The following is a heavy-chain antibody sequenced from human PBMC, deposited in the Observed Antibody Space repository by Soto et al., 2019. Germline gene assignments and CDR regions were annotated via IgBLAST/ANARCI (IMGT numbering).Heavy chain of an antibody. D-gene: IGHD3-22*01. J-gene: IGHJ4*02. CDR3: AKSPGMYYYDSSGYYHYDY. V-gene: IGHV3-23*01. CDR2: ISGSGVST. Sequence: GGSLRLSCAASGFTFSSYAMSLVRQAPGKGLEWVSAISGSGVSTYYADSVKGRFTISRDNSKNTLYLQMNSLRAEDTAVYYCAKSPGMYYYDSSGYYHYDYWGQGTLVTVSS. CDR1: GFTFSSYA.